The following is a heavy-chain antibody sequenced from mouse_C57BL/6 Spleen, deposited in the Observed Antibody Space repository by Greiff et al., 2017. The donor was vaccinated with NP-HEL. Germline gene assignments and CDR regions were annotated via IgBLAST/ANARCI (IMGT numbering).Heavy chain of an antibody. CDR1: GYTFTSYW. V-gene: IGHV1-55*01. CDR2: IYPGSGST. D-gene: IGHD2-5*01. CDR3: VRQGEYSNPPMDY. Sequence: VQLQQPGAELVKPGASVKMSCKASGYTFTSYWITWVKQRPGQGLEWIGDIYPGSGSTNYNEKFKSKATLTVDTSSSTAYMQLSSLTSEDSAVYYCVRQGEYSNPPMDYWGQGTSVTASS. J-gene: IGHJ4*01.